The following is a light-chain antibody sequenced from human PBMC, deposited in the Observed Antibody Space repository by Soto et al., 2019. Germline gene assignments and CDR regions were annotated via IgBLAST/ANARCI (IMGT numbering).Light chain of an antibody. CDR3: QQYMSSVT. CDR2: GAS. V-gene: IGKV3-20*01. Sequence: EIVLTQSPGSLSLSPGQRATLSCRASQSVDTTFFAWYQKKPGQAPRLLIYGASKRATGIPDRFSGSGSGTDFTLIISRLEPEELSVYYCQQYMSSVTFGQGTKVEIK. CDR1: QSVDTTF. J-gene: IGKJ1*01.